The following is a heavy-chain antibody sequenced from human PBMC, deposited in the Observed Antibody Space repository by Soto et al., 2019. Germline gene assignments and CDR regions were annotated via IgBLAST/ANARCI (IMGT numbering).Heavy chain of an antibody. CDR2: MYYWGSS. CDR3: ARHSLTVGIQLWPYYYYGMDV. CDR1: RGFLSRGRYS. J-gene: IGHJ6*02. V-gene: IGHV4-39*01. Sequence: TETPSLTCTVARGFLSRGRYSCAWICLTAGKGLEWIGSMYYWGSSYGNPSVMSRVAISVDTSKTQFSLKLRSVTAADTAVYYCARHSLTVGIQLWPYYYYGMDVGGQGTTVT. D-gene: IGHD5-18*01.